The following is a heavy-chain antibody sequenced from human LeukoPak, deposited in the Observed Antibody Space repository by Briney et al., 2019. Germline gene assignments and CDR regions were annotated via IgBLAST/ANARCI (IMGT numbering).Heavy chain of an antibody. D-gene: IGHD5-18*01. CDR3: ARRALRGYSYGYLYYYMDV. CDR2: SYPGDSDT. J-gene: IGHJ6*03. CDR1: GYSFTSYW. Sequence: GESLKISCKGSGYSFTSYWIGWVRQTPGKGLEWMGISYPGDSDTRYSPSFQGQVTISADKSISTAYLQWSSLKASDTAMYYCARRALRGYSYGYLYYYMDVWGKGTTVTVSS. V-gene: IGHV5-51*01.